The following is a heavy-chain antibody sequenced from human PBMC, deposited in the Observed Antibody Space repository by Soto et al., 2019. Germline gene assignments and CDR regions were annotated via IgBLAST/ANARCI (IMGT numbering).Heavy chain of an antibody. J-gene: IGHJ4*02. V-gene: IGHV4-34*01. CDR1: GGSLSGQD. CDR3: ARRHGLDIDAYY. D-gene: IGHD5-12*01. CDR2: INHSGSI. Sequence: SETRSLTCAGYGGSLSGQDWSWSRQPPGKGLEWIGEINHSGSINYNPSLESRVTISEDTSKNQFSLKLSSVTAADTAVYFCARRHGLDIDAYYWGQGILVTVS.